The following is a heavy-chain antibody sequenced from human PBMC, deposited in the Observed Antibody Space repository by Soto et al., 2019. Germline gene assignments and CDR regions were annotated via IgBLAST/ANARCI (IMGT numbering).Heavy chain of an antibody. CDR3: AREGYCSGGSCYSGSFDI. D-gene: IGHD2-15*01. J-gene: IGHJ3*02. Sequence: SETLSLTCTVSGGSISSGGYYWSWIRQHPGKGLEWIGYIYYSGSTYYNPSLKSRVTISVDTSKNQFSLKLSSVTAADTAVYYCAREGYCSGGSCYSGSFDIWGQGTMVTVSS. CDR2: IYYSGST. V-gene: IGHV4-31*02. CDR1: GGSISSGGYY.